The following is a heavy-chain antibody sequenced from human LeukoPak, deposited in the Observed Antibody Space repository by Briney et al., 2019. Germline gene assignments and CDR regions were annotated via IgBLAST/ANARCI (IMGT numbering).Heavy chain of an antibody. CDR1: GFTFSSYA. V-gene: IGHV3-30*04. Sequence: GGSLRLSCAASGFTFSSYAMHWVRQAPGKGLEWVAVISYDGSNKYYADSVKGRFTISRDNSKNTLYLQMNSLRAEDTAVYYCAGDRGYSGYDAFDYWGQGTLVTVSS. CDR3: AGDRGYSGYDAFDY. D-gene: IGHD5-12*01. J-gene: IGHJ4*02. CDR2: ISYDGSNK.